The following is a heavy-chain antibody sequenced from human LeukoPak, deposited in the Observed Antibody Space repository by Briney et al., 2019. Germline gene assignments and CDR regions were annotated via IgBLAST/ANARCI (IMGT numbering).Heavy chain of an antibody. J-gene: IGHJ5*02. CDR2: IYYSGTT. D-gene: IGHD4-17*01. Sequence: SETLSLTCTVSGGSISSSSYYWGWIRQPPGKGLEWIGYIYYSGTTNYNPSLKSRVTISVDTSKNPFSLKVSSVTAADTAVYYCVRSKSGTYGWFDPWGQGTLVTVSS. CDR1: GGSISSSSYY. V-gene: IGHV4-61*05. CDR3: VRSKSGTYGWFDP.